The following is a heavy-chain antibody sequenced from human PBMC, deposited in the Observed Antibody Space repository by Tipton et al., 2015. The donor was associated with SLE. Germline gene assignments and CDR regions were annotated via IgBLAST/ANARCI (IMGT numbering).Heavy chain of an antibody. V-gene: IGHV4-59*11. CDR3: AGEPDY. CDR1: GASISSHY. Sequence: TLSLTCSVSGASISSHYWTWIRQPPGKGLEWIGHISYSGSTNYNPSLKSRVTISVDTSKNQFSLKLSSVTAADTAVYYCAGEPDYWGQGSLVTVSS. CDR2: ISYSGST. J-gene: IGHJ4*02.